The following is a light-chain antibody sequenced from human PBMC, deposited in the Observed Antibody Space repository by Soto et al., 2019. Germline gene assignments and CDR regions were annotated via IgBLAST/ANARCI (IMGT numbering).Light chain of an antibody. CDR3: HHYDSTPRT. V-gene: IGKV4-1*01. J-gene: IGKJ2*01. Sequence: DIVMTQSPDSLAVSLGERATINCKSSQSVLSRSNNKNYLAWYQQKSGQPPKLLIYWASTRESGVSVRLSGSGSGTDFTLTSSSLQAEDVAVYSCHHYDSTPRTFGQGTKLEIK. CDR1: QSVLSRSNNKNY. CDR2: WAS.